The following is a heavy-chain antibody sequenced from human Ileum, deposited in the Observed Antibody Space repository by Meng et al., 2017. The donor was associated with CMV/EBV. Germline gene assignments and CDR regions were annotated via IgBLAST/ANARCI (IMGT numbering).Heavy chain of an antibody. CDR1: TSRVG. Sequence: TSRVGVGWVRQAPGKAPEWLALIYGDDDKRYSPSLKSRLTITKDTSKNQVVLTMANMDPMDTATYFCAHRLVQTSVTTWDGGAFDFWGQGTMVTVSS. J-gene: IGHJ3*01. CDR2: IYGDDDK. CDR3: AHRLVQTSVTTWDGGAFDF. D-gene: IGHD4-17*01. V-gene: IGHV2-5*02.